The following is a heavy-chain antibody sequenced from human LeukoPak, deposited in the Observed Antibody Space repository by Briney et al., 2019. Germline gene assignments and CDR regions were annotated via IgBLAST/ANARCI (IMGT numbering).Heavy chain of an antibody. V-gene: IGHV1-2*02. CDR1: GYTFTGYY. Sequence: ASVRVSCKASGYTFTGYYMHWVRQAPGQGLEWMGWINPNSGGTNYAQKFQGRVTMTRDTSISTAYMELSRLRSDDTAVYYCARGGQAEFFYFDYWGQGTLVTVSS. CDR2: INPNSGGT. J-gene: IGHJ4*02. D-gene: IGHD1-26*01. CDR3: ARGGQAEFFYFDY.